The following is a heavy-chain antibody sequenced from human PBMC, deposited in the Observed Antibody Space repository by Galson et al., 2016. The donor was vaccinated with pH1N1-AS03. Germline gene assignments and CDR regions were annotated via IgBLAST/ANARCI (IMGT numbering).Heavy chain of an antibody. D-gene: IGHD2-15*01. J-gene: IGHJ5*02. CDR3: AKGGGSCYSRGGCWFAP. V-gene: IGHV1-8*01. CDR2: MTPNNGNT. CDR1: GYTFTTYY. Sequence: CKASGYTFTTYYINWVRQAAGQGLEWMGWMTPNNGNTGYAQRFQGRVTMTRNTSISTAYMELSGLQSEDTAVYYCAKGGGSCYSRGGCWFAPWGQGTLVTVSS.